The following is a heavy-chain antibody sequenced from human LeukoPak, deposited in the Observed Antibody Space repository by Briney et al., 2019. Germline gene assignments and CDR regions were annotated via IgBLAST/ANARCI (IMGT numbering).Heavy chain of an antibody. J-gene: IGHJ4*02. V-gene: IGHV4-39*07. CDR3: ARIDYYDSSGYYY. Sequence: PSETLSLTCTVSGGSISSSSYYWGWIRQPPGKGLEWIGSIYYSGSTYYNPSLKSRVTISVDTSKNQFSLKLSSVTAADTAVYYCARIDYYDSSGYYYWGQGTLVTVSS. CDR2: IYYSGST. D-gene: IGHD3-22*01. CDR1: GGSISSSSYY.